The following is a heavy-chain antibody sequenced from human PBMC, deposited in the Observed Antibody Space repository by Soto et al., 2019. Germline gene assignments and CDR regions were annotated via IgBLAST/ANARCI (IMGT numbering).Heavy chain of an antibody. Sequence: ASVKVSCKASGYTFTSYGISWVRQAPGQGLGWMGWISAYNGNTNYEQKLQGRVTMTTDTSTSTAYMELRSLRSDDTAVYYCARVTGYYSSLDYWGQGTLVTVSS. J-gene: IGHJ4*02. D-gene: IGHD3-9*01. CDR2: ISAYNGNT. CDR1: GYTFTSYG. V-gene: IGHV1-18*01. CDR3: ARVTGYYSSLDY.